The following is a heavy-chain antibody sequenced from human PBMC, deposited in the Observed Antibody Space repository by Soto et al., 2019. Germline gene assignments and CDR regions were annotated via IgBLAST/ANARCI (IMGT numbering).Heavy chain of an antibody. CDR1: GFTFSSYA. CDR2: ISGSGGST. CDR3: AKEGDYDDFWSGYGMDV. V-gene: IGHV3-23*01. D-gene: IGHD3-3*01. J-gene: IGHJ6*02. Sequence: GGSLRLSCTASGFTFSSYAMSWVRQAPGKGLEWVSAISGSGGSTYYADSVKGRFTISRDNSKNTLYLQTNSLRVEDTAVYYCAKEGDYDDFWSGYGMDVWGQGTTVTV.